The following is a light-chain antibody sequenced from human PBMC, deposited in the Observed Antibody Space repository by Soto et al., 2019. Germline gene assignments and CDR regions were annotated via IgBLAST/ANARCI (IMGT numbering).Light chain of an antibody. Sequence: QSALTQPPSASGSPGQSVTISCTATSSDVGYYNSVCWHQQHPGKAPKLMIYEVNKRATGVPVRFSGSKSGNTASLTVSGLQAEDEADYYCSSYAGSYNFVFGTGTKVTVL. CDR3: SSYAGSYNFV. J-gene: IGLJ1*01. CDR2: EVN. CDR1: SSDVGYYNS. V-gene: IGLV2-8*01.